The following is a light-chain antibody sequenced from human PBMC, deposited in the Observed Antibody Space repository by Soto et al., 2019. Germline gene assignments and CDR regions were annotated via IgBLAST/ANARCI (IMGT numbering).Light chain of an antibody. Sequence: DIQMTQSPSTLSASVGDRVTITCRASQSISSWLAWYQQKPGKAPNLLIYKASSLESGVPSRFSGSGSRTEFYLTISSLQPDDFATYYCQQYNSYPLTFGGGTKVEIK. CDR1: QSISSW. CDR3: QQYNSYPLT. V-gene: IGKV1-5*03. J-gene: IGKJ4*01. CDR2: KAS.